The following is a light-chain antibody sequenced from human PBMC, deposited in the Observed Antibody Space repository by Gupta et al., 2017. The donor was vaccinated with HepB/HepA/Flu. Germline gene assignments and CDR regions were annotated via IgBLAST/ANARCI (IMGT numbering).Light chain of an antibody. Sequence: QAVVPQEPSLTVSPGGTVTATCGSSPGAVTSGHYPYWFQQKADQAPRTLIYDTSNKHSWTPARCSGALLGGKAALTLSGAQPENEAEYYCLLSYSGASYVFGTGTKVTVL. CDR2: DTS. V-gene: IGLV7-46*01. J-gene: IGLJ1*01. CDR3: LLSYSGASYV. CDR1: PGAVTSGHY.